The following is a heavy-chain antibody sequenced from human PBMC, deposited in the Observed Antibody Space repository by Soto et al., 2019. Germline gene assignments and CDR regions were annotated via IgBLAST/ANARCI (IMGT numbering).Heavy chain of an antibody. CDR3: AADVAKYCSSTSCYYYYGMDV. V-gene: IGHV1-58*01. Sequence: VASVKVSCKASGFTFTSSAVQWVRQARGQRLEWIGWIVVGSGNTNYAQKFQERVTITRDMSTSTAYMELSSLRSEDTAVYYCAADVAKYCSSTSCYYYYGMDVWGQGTTVTVSS. CDR2: IVVGSGNT. J-gene: IGHJ6*02. CDR1: GFTFTSSA. D-gene: IGHD2-2*01.